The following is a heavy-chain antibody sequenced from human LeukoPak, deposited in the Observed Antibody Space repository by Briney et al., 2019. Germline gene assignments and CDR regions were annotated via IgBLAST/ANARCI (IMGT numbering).Heavy chain of an antibody. CDR2: IKGDGSER. CDR1: GLTFSSSW. J-gene: IGHJ4*02. Sequence: GGSLRLSCAVSGLTFSSSWMSWVRQAPGKGLEWVACIKGDGSERYHVDSVKGRFTISRDNAKNSLYLQMNSLRVEDTAVYYCARERGPASPFDYWGQGTLVIVSS. V-gene: IGHV3-7*03. CDR3: ARERGPASPFDY.